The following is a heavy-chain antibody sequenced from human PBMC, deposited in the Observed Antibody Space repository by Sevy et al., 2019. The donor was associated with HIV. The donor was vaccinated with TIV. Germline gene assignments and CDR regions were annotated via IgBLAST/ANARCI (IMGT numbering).Heavy chain of an antibody. D-gene: IGHD4-17*01. CDR2: IYHSGST. V-gene: IGHV4-38-2*01. CDR1: GYSISSGYY. J-gene: IGHJ4*02. Sequence: SETLSLTCAVSGYSISSGYYWGWIRQPPGKGLEWIGSIYHSGSTYYNPSLKSRVSISVDKAKNQFSVKLSSVTTADTAVYYCAREKTTAFAFDLWGQGALVTVSS. CDR3: AREKTTAFAFDL.